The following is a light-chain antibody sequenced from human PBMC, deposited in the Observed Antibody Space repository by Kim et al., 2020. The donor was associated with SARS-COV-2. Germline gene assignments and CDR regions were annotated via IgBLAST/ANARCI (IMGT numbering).Light chain of an antibody. CDR2: DNS. CDR1: SSSIGKNY. V-gene: IGLV1-51*01. Sequence: GQKVTISCSGSSSSIGKNYVSWYQHVPGTAPKLLMFDNSQRPSGIPDRFSGSRSGTSATLGITGLQSGDEADYYCATWDSSLSAGVFGGGTQLTVL. CDR3: ATWDSSLSAGV. J-gene: IGLJ3*02.